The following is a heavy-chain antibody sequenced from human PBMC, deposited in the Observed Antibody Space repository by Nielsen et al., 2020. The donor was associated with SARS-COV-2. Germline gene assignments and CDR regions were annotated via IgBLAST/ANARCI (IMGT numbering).Heavy chain of an antibody. Sequence: GGSLRLSCAASGFTFDDYAMHWVRQAPGKGLEWVSGISWNSGSIGYADSVKGRFTISRDNAKNSLYLQMNSLRAEDTALYYCAKVRVVVAANDAFDIWGQGTMVTVSS. D-gene: IGHD2-15*01. V-gene: IGHV3-9*01. CDR2: ISWNSGSI. CDR1: GFTFDDYA. CDR3: AKVRVVVAANDAFDI. J-gene: IGHJ3*02.